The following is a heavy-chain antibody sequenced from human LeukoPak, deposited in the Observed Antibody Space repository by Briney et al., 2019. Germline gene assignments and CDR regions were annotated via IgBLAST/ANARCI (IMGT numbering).Heavy chain of an antibody. CDR1: GFTFSSYS. CDR3: ARDRWELSSIDY. J-gene: IGHJ4*02. D-gene: IGHD1-26*01. Sequence: GGSLRLSCAASGFTFSSYSMNWVRQAPGKGLEWISSISSSSSYIYYADSVKGRFTISRDNAKNSLYLQMNSLRAEDTAVYYCARDRWELSSIDYWGQGTLVTVSS. CDR2: ISSSSSYI. V-gene: IGHV3-21*01.